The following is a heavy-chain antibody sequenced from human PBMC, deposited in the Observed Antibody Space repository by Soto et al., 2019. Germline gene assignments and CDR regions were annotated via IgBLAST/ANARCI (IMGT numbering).Heavy chain of an antibody. CDR1: GGSISSGDYY. D-gene: IGHD3-22*01. Sequence: PSETLSLTCTVSGGSISSGDYYWSWIRQPPGKGLEWIGYIYYSGSTYYNPSLKSRVTISVDTSKNQFSLKLSSVTAADTAVYYCARASDSSGYYLVYWGQGTLVTVSS. CDR3: ARASDSSGYYLVY. J-gene: IGHJ4*02. CDR2: IYYSGST. V-gene: IGHV4-30-4*01.